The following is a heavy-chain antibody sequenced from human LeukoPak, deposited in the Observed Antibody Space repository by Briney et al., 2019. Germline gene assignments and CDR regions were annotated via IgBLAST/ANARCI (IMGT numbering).Heavy chain of an antibody. CDR3: AREAHGSGTYYSDY. V-gene: IGHV1-2*02. CDR2: INPNSGGT. CDR1: GYTFTGYF. D-gene: IGHD3-10*01. J-gene: IGHJ4*02. Sequence: VASVKVSCKASGYTFTGYFIHWVRQAPGQGLEWMGWINPNSGGTYYAQMFQGRVTMTRDTSITTAYMELSRLRSDDRAVYYCAREAHGSGTYYSDYWGQGTLVTVSS.